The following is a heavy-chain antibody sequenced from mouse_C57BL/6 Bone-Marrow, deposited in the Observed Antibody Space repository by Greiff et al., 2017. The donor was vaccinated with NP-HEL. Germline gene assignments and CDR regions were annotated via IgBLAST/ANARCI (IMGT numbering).Heavy chain of an antibody. CDR3: ARKSNYYGSSGFAY. CDR2: IWSGGST. V-gene: IGHV2-2*01. J-gene: IGHJ3*01. D-gene: IGHD1-1*01. CDR1: GFSLTSYG. Sequence: VKVVESGPGLVQPSQSLSITCTVSGFSLTSYGVHWVRQSPGKGLEWLGVIWSGGSTDYNAAFISRLSISKDNSKSQVFFKMNSLQADDTAIYYCARKSNYYGSSGFAYWGQGTLVTVSA.